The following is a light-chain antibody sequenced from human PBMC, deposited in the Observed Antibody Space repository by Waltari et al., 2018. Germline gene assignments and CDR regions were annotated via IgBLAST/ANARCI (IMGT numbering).Light chain of an antibody. J-gene: IGKJ5*01. V-gene: IGKV1-39*01. CDR2: TAS. CDR3: QQSYSNPIT. CDR1: QSITSF. Sequence: DIQMTQSPSSLSASVGDRVTITCRASQSITSFLNCYQQKPGKAPKLLIYTASSLQSGVPSRFSGSGSGTDFTLTISSLQPEDFATYYCQQSYSNPITFGQGTRLEIK.